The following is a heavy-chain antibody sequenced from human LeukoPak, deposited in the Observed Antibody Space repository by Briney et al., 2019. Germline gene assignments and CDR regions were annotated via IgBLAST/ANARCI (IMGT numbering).Heavy chain of an antibody. CDR3: ARDDYDFWSGYYDY. J-gene: IGHJ4*02. D-gene: IGHD3-3*01. CDR1: GFTFSDYY. Sequence: GGSLRLSCAASGFTFSDYYMSWIRQAPGKGLEWVSYISSSGSTIYYADSVKGRFTISRDNVKNSLYLQMNSLRAEDTAVYYCARDDYDFWSGYYDYWGQGTLVTVSS. V-gene: IGHV3-11*01. CDR2: ISSSGSTI.